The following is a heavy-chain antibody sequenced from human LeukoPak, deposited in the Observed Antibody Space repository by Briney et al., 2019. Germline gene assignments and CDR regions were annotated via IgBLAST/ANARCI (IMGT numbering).Heavy chain of an antibody. V-gene: IGHV3-23*01. Sequence: GGSLRLSCAASGFTFSSYAMSWVRQAPGKGLEWVSAISGSGGSTYYADSVKGRFTISRDNSKNTLYLQMNSLRAEDTAVYYCASLSGHDYGGNSGRGRYFDYWGQGTLVTVSS. CDR3: ASLSGHDYGGNSGRGRYFDY. J-gene: IGHJ4*02. D-gene: IGHD4-23*01. CDR1: GFTFSSYA. CDR2: ISGSGGST.